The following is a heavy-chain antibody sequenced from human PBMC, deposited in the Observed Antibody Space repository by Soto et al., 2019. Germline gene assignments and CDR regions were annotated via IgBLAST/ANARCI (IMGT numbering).Heavy chain of an antibody. CDR1: GGSVSNKTYY. D-gene: IGHD4-17*01. CDR3: ARTTAVPNTLRSRYFFDY. CDR2: VYYSGTT. J-gene: IGHJ4*02. V-gene: IGHV4-61*01. Sequence: SETLSLTCSVSGGSVSNKTYYWSWIRQPPGKRLEWIGYVYYSGTTNYNPSLKSRATISVDLSKNQFSLRLSSVTTADTALYYCARTTAVPNTLRSRYFFDYWGQGTLVTVSS.